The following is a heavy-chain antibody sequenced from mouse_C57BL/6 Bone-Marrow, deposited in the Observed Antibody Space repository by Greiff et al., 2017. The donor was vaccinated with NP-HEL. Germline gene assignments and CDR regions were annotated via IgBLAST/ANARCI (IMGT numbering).Heavy chain of an antibody. J-gene: IGHJ4*01. CDR1: EYEFPSHD. D-gene: IGHD1-1*01. V-gene: IGHV5-2*01. CDR3: ARLGYYGRGDAMDY. CDR2: INSDGGST. Sequence: DVKLVESGGGLVQPGESLKLSCESNEYEFPSHDMSWVRKTPEKRLELVAAINSDGGSTYYPDTMERRFIISRDNTKKTLYLQMSSLRSEDTALYYCARLGYYGRGDAMDYWGQGTSVTVSS.